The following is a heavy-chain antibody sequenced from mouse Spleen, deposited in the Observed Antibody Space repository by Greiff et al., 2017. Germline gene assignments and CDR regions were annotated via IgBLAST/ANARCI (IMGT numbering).Heavy chain of an antibody. CDR2: IDPETGGT. CDR1: GYTFTDYE. D-gene: IGHD2-2*01. Sequence: QVQLKESGAELVRPGASVTLSCKASGYTFTDYEMHWVKQTPVHGLEWIGAIDPETGGTAYNQKFKGKAILTADKSSSTAYMELRSLTSEDSAVYYCTDLLWLRRRGGYAMDYWGQGTSVTVSS. V-gene: IGHV1-15*01. J-gene: IGHJ4*01. CDR3: TDLLWLRRRGGYAMDY.